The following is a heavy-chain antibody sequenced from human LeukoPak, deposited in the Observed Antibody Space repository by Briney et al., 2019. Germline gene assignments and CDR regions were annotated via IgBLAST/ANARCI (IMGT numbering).Heavy chain of an antibody. J-gene: IGHJ4*02. V-gene: IGHV1-8*01. CDR2: MNPNTGHT. D-gene: IGHD3-10*01. CDR1: GYTFTNFD. CDR3: ARRKGSGSYGGYNDY. Sequence: ASVKVSCKASGYTFTNFDINWVRQATGQGLEWLGWMNPNTGHTGFAQKFQGRVTMTRDTPISTAFLDLNTLTSDDTAVYYCARRKGSGSYGGYNDYWGQGTLVTVSS.